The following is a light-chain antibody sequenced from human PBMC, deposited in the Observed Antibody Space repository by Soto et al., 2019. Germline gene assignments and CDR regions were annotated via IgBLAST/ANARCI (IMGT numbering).Light chain of an antibody. CDR2: DAS. CDR1: QSISDW. CDR3: HQYNNYPMT. J-gene: IGKJ1*01. Sequence: DIQMTQSPSTLSASVGDRVTITCRASQSISDWLAWYQQKPGKAPKLRIYDASSLESGVPSRFSGSGSGTEFTLTISSLQPDDFSTYYCHQYNNYPMTFGQGTKVELK. V-gene: IGKV1-5*01.